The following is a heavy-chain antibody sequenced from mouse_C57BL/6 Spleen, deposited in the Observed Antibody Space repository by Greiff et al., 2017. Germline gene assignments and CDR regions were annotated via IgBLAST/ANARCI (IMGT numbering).Heavy chain of an antibody. CDR3: ARSYSNYFDY. J-gene: IGHJ2*01. D-gene: IGHD2-5*01. Sequence: QRQQSVPELVKPGASVKISCKASGYSFTGYYMNWVKQSPEKSLEWIGEINPSTGGTTYNQKFKAKATLTVDKSSSTAYMQLKSLTSEDSAVYYCARSYSNYFDYWGQGTTLTVSS. V-gene: IGHV1-42*01. CDR2: INPSTGGT. CDR1: GYSFTGYY.